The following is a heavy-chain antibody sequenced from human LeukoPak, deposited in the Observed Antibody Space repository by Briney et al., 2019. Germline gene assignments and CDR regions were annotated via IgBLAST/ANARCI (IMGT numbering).Heavy chain of an antibody. CDR2: IYYSGST. CDR3: ARGAWELLGGLGY. J-gene: IGHJ4*02. Sequence: SETLSLTCTVSGGSISSSSYYWGWIRQPPGKGLEWIGSIYYSGSTYYNPSLKSRVTISVDTSKNQFSLKLSSVTAADTAVYYCARGAWELLGGLGYWGQGTLVTVSS. D-gene: IGHD1-26*01. CDR1: GGSISSSSYY. V-gene: IGHV4-39*01.